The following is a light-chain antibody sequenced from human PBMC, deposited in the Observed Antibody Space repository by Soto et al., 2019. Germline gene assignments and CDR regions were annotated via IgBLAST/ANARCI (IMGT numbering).Light chain of an antibody. V-gene: IGKV3-20*01. Sequence: EIVLTQSPGTLSLSPGERATLSCRASQSVSGSYLAWYQQKPGQAPRLLIYGVSSRATGIPDRFSGSGSGTDFTLTISSLEPEDFAVYYCQQYSTSPVTFGQGTRLEIK. CDR1: QSVSGSY. CDR2: GVS. J-gene: IGKJ5*01. CDR3: QQYSTSPVT.